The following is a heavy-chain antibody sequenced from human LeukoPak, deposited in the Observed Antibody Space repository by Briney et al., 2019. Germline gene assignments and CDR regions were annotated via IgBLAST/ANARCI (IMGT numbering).Heavy chain of an antibody. Sequence: ASVKVSCKASGYTFTDYYLHWVRQASGQGLEWMGWIHPNSGATTYAQKFQGRVSMTRDTSINTVFMGLSRLTFGDTAVYYCSREDFWGQGTLVTVSS. CDR3: SREDF. V-gene: IGHV1-2*02. CDR2: IHPNSGAT. J-gene: IGHJ4*02. CDR1: GYTFTDYY.